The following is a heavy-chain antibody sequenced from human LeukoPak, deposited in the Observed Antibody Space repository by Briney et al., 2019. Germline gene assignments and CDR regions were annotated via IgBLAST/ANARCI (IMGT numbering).Heavy chain of an antibody. CDR3: ARGYDILTGYSYYFDY. Sequence: ASVKVSCKASGYTFTGYYMHWVRQAPGQGLEWMGWINPNSGGTNYAQKFQGRVTMTRDTSISTAYMELSRLRSDDTAVYYCARGYDILTGYSYYFDYWGQGTLVTVSS. D-gene: IGHD3-9*01. J-gene: IGHJ4*02. CDR1: GYTFTGYY. V-gene: IGHV1-2*02. CDR2: INPNSGGT.